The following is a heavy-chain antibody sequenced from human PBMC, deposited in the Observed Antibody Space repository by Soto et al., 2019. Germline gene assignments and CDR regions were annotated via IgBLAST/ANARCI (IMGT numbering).Heavy chain of an antibody. CDR3: ARNIWSGYYDFDY. CDR2: IWYDGSNK. V-gene: IGHV3-33*01. CDR1: GFTFSSYG. D-gene: IGHD3-3*01. Sequence: GGSLRLSCAASGFTFSSYGMHWVRQAPGKEQEKVAVIWYDGSNKYYADSVKGRFTISRDNSKNTLYLQMNSLRAEDLAVYYCARNIWSGYYDFDYWGQGTLVTVSS. J-gene: IGHJ4*02.